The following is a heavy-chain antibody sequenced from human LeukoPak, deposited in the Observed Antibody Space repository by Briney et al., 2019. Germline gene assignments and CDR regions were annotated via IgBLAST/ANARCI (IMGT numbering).Heavy chain of an antibody. CDR3: ARDGSGFYLYNYMDV. V-gene: IGHV3-21*06. J-gene: IGHJ6*03. Sequence: GGSLRLSCAPSGFTFTDYSMNWVRQAQGKGLEWVASISTVSTYTFYADSVKGRFSISRDNVRNLLYLQMSSLGAEDTAVYYCARDGSGFYLYNYMDVWGKGTTVTVSS. CDR1: GFTFTDYS. D-gene: IGHD6-25*01. CDR2: ISTVSTYT.